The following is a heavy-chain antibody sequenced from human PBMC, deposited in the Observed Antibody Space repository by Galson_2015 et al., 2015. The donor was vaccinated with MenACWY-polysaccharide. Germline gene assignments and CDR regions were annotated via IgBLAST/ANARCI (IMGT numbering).Heavy chain of an antibody. CDR3: ARVGKYYYDSSGYLIWFHL. D-gene: IGHD3-22*01. V-gene: IGHV1-8*01. CDR1: GYSFSSYD. CDR2: TNHNSSHT. J-gene: IGHJ5*02. Sequence: SVKVSCKASGYSFSSYDINWVRQTTGQGLEWMGWTNHNSSHTGYAQYFHGRVTTTRHTAISIAYMELRSLRSEDTAVYYCARVGKYYYDSSGYLIWFHLWGQGTLVTVSS.